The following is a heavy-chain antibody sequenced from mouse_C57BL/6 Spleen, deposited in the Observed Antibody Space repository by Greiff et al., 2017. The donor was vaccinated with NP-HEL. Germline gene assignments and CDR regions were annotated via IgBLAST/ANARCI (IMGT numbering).Heavy chain of an antibody. D-gene: IGHD1-1*01. CDR2: IDPSDSET. CDR3: AVYYNGRAWFAY. V-gene: IGHV1-52*01. CDR1: GYTFTSYW. Sequence: QVQLQQPGAELVRPGSSVKLSCKASGYTFTSYWMHWVKQRPIKGLEWIGNIDPSDSETHYNQKFKDKATLTVDKSSSTAYMQLSSLTSEDSADYSFAVYYNGRAWFAYWGQGTLVTVSA. J-gene: IGHJ3*01.